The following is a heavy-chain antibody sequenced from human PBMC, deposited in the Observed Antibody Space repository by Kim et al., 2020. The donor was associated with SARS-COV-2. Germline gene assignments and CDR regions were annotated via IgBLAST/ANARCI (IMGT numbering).Heavy chain of an antibody. J-gene: IGHJ6*02. CDR2: IWYDGSNK. CDR3: ARDKDTAMVPSYYYYGMDV. V-gene: IGHV3-33*01. D-gene: IGHD5-18*01. Sequence: GGSLRLSCAASGFTFSSYGMHWVRQAPGKGLEWVAVIWYDGSNKYYADSVKGRFTISRDNSKNTLYLQMNSLRAEDTAVYYCARDKDTAMVPSYYYYGMDVWGQGTTGTVSS. CDR1: GFTFSSYG.